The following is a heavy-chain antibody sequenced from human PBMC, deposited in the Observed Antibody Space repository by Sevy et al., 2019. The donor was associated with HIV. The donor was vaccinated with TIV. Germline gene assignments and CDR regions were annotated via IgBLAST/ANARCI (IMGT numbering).Heavy chain of an antibody. Sequence: GGSLRLSCTASGFTFSSYSMNWVRQAPGKGLEWVSSISSSSYIYYADSVKGRFTISRDNAKNSLYLQMNSLRAEDTAVYYCARDEAVYSIASYFDYWGQGTLVTVSS. CDR1: GFTFSSYS. V-gene: IGHV3-21*01. CDR2: ISSSSYI. D-gene: IGHD6-6*01. J-gene: IGHJ4*02. CDR3: ARDEAVYSIASYFDY.